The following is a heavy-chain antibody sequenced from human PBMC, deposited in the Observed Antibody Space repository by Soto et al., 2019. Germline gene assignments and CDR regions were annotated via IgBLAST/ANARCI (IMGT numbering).Heavy chain of an antibody. J-gene: IGHJ5*02. CDR1: GGTFSSYT. D-gene: IGHD2-2*01. CDR2: IIPILGIA. CDR3: AREAFGSTSCYAIFGPPWHNWFDP. Sequence: ASVKVSCKASGGTFSSYTISWVRQAPGQGLEWMGRIIPILGIANYAQKFQGRVTITADKSTSTAYMELSSLRSEDTAVYYCAREAFGSTSCYAIFGPPWHNWFDPWGQGTLVTVSS. V-gene: IGHV1-69*04.